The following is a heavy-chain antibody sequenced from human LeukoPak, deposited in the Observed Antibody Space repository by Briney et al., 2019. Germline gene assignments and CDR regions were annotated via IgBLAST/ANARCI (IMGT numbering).Heavy chain of an antibody. CDR2: INPNSGGT. Sequence: ASVKVSFKASGYTFTVYYMHWVRQAPGQGLEWMGWINPNSGGTNYAQKFQGRVTITRDKAIRTDYMERSRLTSDDTAVYYCARNIWFGESADAFDIWGQGTMVTVSS. CDR1: GYTFTVYY. J-gene: IGHJ3*02. V-gene: IGHV1-2*02. CDR3: ARNIWFGESADAFDI. D-gene: IGHD3-10*01.